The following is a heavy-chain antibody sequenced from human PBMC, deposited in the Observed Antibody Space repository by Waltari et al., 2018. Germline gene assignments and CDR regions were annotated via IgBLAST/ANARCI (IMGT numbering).Heavy chain of an antibody. V-gene: IGHV1-2*06. J-gene: IGHJ4*02. CDR1: GYTFTGYY. Sequence: QVQLVQSGAEVKKPGASVKVSCKASGYTFTGYYMHWVRQAPGQGLEWMGRINPNSGGTNYAQKFQGRVTMTRDTSISTAYMELSRLRSDDTAVYYCARDGEVAERPVYYFDYWGQGTLVTVSS. D-gene: IGHD1-1*01. CDR2: INPNSGGT. CDR3: ARDGEVAERPVYYFDY.